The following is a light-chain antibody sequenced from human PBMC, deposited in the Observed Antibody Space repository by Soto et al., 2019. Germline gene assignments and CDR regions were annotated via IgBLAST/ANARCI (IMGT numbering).Light chain of an antibody. CDR2: KPS. CDR3: QHWNNYLWT. CDR1: QTISDW. J-gene: IGKJ1*01. Sequence: DIQMTQSPSTLSASVGDRVTITCRASQTISDWLAWYQQKPGKAPKLLIYKPSSLESGVPSRFSGSGSGTEFTLTISGLQTEDFATYHCQHWNNYLWTFGKVTKVEIK. V-gene: IGKV1-5*03.